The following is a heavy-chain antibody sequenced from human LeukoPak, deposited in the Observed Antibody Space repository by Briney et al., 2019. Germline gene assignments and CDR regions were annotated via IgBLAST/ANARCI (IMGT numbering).Heavy chain of an antibody. Sequence: GGSLRLSCAASGFTFSSYSMNWVRQAPGKGLEWVSSISSSSSYIYYADSVKGRFTISRDNAKNSLYLQMNSLRAEDTAVYYCARDEAGSYRYKDFHHWGQGTMITDSS. D-gene: IGHD3-16*02. CDR1: GFTFSSYS. CDR2: ISSSSSYI. V-gene: IGHV3-21*01. CDR3: ARDEAGSYRYKDFHH. J-gene: IGHJ1*01.